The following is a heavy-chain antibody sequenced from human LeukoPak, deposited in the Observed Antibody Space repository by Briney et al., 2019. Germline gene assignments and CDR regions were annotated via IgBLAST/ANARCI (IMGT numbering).Heavy chain of an antibody. CDR3: ARQGRGLAGTILYYYYGMDV. CDR2: IYYSGST. J-gene: IGHJ6*02. D-gene: IGHD1-7*01. V-gene: IGHV4-39*01. Sequence: PSETLSLTCTVSGGSISSSSYYWGWIRQPPGKGLEWIGSIYYSGSTYYNPSLKSRVTISVDTSKNQFSLKLSSVTAADTAVYYCARQGRGLAGTILYYYYGMDVWGQGTTVTVSS. CDR1: GGSISSSSYY.